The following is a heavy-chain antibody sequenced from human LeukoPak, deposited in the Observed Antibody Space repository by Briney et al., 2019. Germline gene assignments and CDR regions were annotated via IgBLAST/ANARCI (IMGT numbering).Heavy chain of an antibody. CDR3: ARQAPCSGGSCYYFDY. CDR1: GGSISSYY. J-gene: IGHJ4*02. Sequence: SETLSLTCTVSGGSISSYYWSWIRQPPGKGLEWIGYIYYSGSTNYNPSLKSRVTISVDTSKNQFSLKLSSVTAADTAVYYCARQAPCSGGSCYYFDYRGQGTLVTVSS. V-gene: IGHV4-59*08. D-gene: IGHD2-15*01. CDR2: IYYSGST.